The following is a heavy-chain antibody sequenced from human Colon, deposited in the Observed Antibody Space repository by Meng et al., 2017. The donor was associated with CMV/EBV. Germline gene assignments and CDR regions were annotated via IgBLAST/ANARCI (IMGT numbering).Heavy chain of an antibody. CDR1: GFSFCNYA. CDR3: ATLKWLNYYFEY. D-gene: IGHD5-24*01. J-gene: IGHJ4*02. Sequence: CVASGFSFCNYAMSWVRQAPGRGLEWVSSISSNGDSTSYAESGIARFIVSRDNSKNTLYLQVTGLRAEDTAVYYCATLKWLNYYFEYWGQGTLVTVSS. V-gene: IGHV3-23*01. CDR2: ISSNGDST.